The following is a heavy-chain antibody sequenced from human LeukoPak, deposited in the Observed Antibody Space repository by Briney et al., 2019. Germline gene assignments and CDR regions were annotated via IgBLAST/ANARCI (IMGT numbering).Heavy chain of an antibody. D-gene: IGHD4-23*01. Sequence: GASVKVSCKASGYTFTRYYMHWVRQAPGQGLEWMGTINPSGGSTSYAQKFQGRVTMTRDRSTSTDYMELSSLRSEDTAVYYCARDNSVEDTAWWFDPWGQGTLVTVSS. CDR1: GYTFTRYY. CDR2: INPSGGST. J-gene: IGHJ5*02. V-gene: IGHV1-46*01. CDR3: ARDNSVEDTAWWFDP.